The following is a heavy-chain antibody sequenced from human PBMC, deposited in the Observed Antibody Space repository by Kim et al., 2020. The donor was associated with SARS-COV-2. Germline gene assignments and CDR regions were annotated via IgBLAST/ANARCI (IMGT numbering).Heavy chain of an antibody. CDR1: GFTFSSYW. V-gene: IGHV3-7*01. CDR3: SRDGDLYSSGKVAFDI. J-gene: IGHJ3*02. Sequence: GGSLRLSCAASGFTFSSYWMTWVRQAPGKGLEWVANIKQDGNQKYYVDSVKGRFTISRDNAKNSLYLQMNSLRAEDTAVYYWSRDGDLYSSGKVAFDIWG. CDR2: IKQDGNQK. D-gene: IGHD6-19*01.